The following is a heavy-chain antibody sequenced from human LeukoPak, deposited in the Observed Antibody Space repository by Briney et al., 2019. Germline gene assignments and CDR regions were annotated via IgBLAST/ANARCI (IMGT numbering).Heavy chain of an antibody. D-gene: IGHD1-1*01. Sequence: ASVKVSCKASGYTFTSYGINWVRQATGQGLEWMGWMNPNSGNTGYAQKFQGRVTMTRNTSISTAYMELRSLRSEATAVYYCAKGPRRLERKRTYYYYGMDGWGQGTTVAVSS. J-gene: IGHJ6*01. CDR1: GYTFTSYG. CDR3: AKGPRRLERKRTYYYYGMDG. V-gene: IGHV1-8*02. CDR2: MNPNSGNT.